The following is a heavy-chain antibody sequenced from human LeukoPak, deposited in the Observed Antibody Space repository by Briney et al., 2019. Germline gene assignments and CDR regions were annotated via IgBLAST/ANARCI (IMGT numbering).Heavy chain of an antibody. Sequence: SETLSLTCTVSGGSISDYYWSWIRQPPGKRLEWIGYVFYPGNTKYNPSLKSRVTISADTSWNPISLKMASMTAADTAVYYCARHSDYSNPIFNYWGQGSLVTVSS. D-gene: IGHD4-11*01. CDR2: VFYPGNT. CDR3: ARHSDYSNPIFNY. CDR1: GGSISDYY. V-gene: IGHV4-59*08. J-gene: IGHJ4*02.